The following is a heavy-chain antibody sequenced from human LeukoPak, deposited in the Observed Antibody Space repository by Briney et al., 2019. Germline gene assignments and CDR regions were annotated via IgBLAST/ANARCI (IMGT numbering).Heavy chain of an antibody. CDR2: ISYDGSNK. Sequence: GGSLRLSCAASGFTFSSYAMHWVRQAPGKGLEWVAVISYDGSNKYYADSVKGRFTISRDNSKNTPYLQMNSLRAEDTAVYYCARDQSGSYSYFDYWRQGTLVTVSS. V-gene: IGHV3-30*04. CDR3: ARDQSGSYSYFDY. J-gene: IGHJ4*02. D-gene: IGHD1-26*01. CDR1: GFTFSSYA.